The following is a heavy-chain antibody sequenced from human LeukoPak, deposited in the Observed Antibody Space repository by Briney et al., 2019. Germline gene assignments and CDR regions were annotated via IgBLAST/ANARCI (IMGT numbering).Heavy chain of an antibody. V-gene: IGHV3-21*05. CDR3: ASVAWLFAD. D-gene: IGHD5-12*01. Sequence: GGSLRLSCAASGFTFSGYCMNWIRQAPGKGLEYIAYISHSSGDVSYADSVKCRFTISRDNAKNSLFLQMNSLTDDDTAVYYGASVAWLFADWGQGTLVTVSS. CDR1: GFTFSGYC. J-gene: IGHJ4*02. CDR2: ISHSSGDV.